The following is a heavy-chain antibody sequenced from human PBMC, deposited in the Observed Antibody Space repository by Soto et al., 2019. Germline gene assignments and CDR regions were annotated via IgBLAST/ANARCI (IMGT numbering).Heavy chain of an antibody. CDR3: ARTVARPTHYFDD. CDR2: IYYSGST. CDR1: GGSISSSSYY. Sequence: SETLSLTCTVSGGSISSSSYYWGWIRQPPGKGLEWIGSIYYSGSTYYNPSLESRVTISVDTSKNQFSLKLSSVTAADTAVYYCARTVARPTHYFDDWGQGTLVTVSS. D-gene: IGHD6-19*01. J-gene: IGHJ4*02. V-gene: IGHV4-39*01.